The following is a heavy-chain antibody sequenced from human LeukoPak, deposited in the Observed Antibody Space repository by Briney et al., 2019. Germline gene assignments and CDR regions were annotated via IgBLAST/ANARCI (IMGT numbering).Heavy chain of an antibody. Sequence: SETLSLTCTVSGASIRSSSYYWGWIRQPPGKGLEWIGTIYYSGSTYYNPSLKSRVTISVDTSKNQFSLKLSSVTAADTAVYYCASGYYYDSGGYFPLDYWGQGALVTGSS. CDR3: ASGYYYDSGGYFPLDY. CDR2: IYYSGST. J-gene: IGHJ4*02. CDR1: GASIRSSSYY. V-gene: IGHV4-39*01. D-gene: IGHD3-22*01.